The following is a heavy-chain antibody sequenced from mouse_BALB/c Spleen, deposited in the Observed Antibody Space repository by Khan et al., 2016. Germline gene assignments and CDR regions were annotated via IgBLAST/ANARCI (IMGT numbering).Heavy chain of an antibody. Sequence: QVQLQQSGAELVRPGTSVKVSCKASGYAFTNYLIEWVKQRPGQGLEWIGVINPGSGGTKYNEKFKGKATLTVDKSSSTAYMQLSSLTSDDSAVYFCARSADYYGDYWGQGTTLTVSS. J-gene: IGHJ2*01. CDR1: GYAFTNYL. V-gene: IGHV1-54*01. CDR3: ARSADYYGDY. CDR2: INPGSGGT.